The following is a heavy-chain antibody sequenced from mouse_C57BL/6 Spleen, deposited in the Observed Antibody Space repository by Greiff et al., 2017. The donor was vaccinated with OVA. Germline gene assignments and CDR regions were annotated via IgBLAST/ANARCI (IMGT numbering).Heavy chain of an antibody. V-gene: IGHV1-80*01. CDR3: ARGTTYSKPYWYFDV. CDR2: IYPGDGDT. J-gene: IGHJ1*03. CDR1: GYAFSSYW. Sequence: QVQLQQSGAELVKPGASVKISCKASGYAFSSYWMNWVKQRPGKGLEWIGQIYPGDGDTNYNGKFKGKATLTADKSSSTAYMQLSSLTSEDSAVYFCARGTTYSKPYWYFDVWGTGTTVTVSS. D-gene: IGHD2-5*01.